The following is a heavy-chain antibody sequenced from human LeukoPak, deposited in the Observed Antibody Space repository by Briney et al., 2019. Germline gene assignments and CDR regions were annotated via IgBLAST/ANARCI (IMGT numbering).Heavy chain of an antibody. CDR1: GGSISSGSYY. V-gene: IGHV4-61*02. Sequence: PSETLSLTCTVSGGSISSGSYYWSWIRQPAGKGLEWIGRIYTSGSTNYNPSLKSRVTISVDTSKNQSSLKLSSVTAADTAVYYCARAADIVVVPAAIMEDAFDIWGQGTMVTVSS. D-gene: IGHD2-2*01. J-gene: IGHJ3*02. CDR3: ARAADIVVVPAAIMEDAFDI. CDR2: IYTSGST.